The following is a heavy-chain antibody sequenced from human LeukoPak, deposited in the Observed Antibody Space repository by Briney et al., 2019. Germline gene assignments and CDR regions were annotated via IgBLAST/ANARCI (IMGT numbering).Heavy chain of an antibody. V-gene: IGHV5-51*01. CDR1: GYSFTSYW. CDR2: IYPGDSDT. D-gene: IGHD4-17*01. Sequence: GESLKISCKGSGYSFTSYWIGWVRQMPGKGLEWMGIIYPGDSDTRYSASFQGQVTISADKSISTAYLQWSSLKASATAMYYCARWTYGDYDNYYYYYGMDVWGQGTTVTVSS. J-gene: IGHJ6*02. CDR3: ARWTYGDYDNYYYYYGMDV.